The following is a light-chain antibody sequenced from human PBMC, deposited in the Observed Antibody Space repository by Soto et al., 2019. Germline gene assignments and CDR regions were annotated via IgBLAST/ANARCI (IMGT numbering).Light chain of an antibody. CDR3: QQLNSYPSIT. V-gene: IGKV1-9*01. CDR1: QGISSY. CDR2: AAS. J-gene: IGKJ5*01. Sequence: DIPSTQSPSFLSGSVGDRVTITCRASQGISSYLAWYQQKPGKAPKLLIYAASTLQSGVPSRFSGSGSGTEFTLTISSLQPEDFATYYCQQLNSYPSITFGQGTRLEI.